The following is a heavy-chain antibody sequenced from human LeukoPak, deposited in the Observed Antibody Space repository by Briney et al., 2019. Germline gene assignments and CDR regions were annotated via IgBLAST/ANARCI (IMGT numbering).Heavy chain of an antibody. D-gene: IGHD6-13*01. J-gene: IGHJ4*02. Sequence: GGSLRLSCAASGFTFSSYAVSWVRQSPGKGLEWVSAISGSDGSTYYADSVKGRFTISRDNSRSTLYLRMNSLRAEDTAVYYCAKGRYSSAWYEFDYWGQGALVSVSS. CDR2: ISGSDGST. CDR1: GFTFSSYA. V-gene: IGHV3-23*01. CDR3: AKGRYSSAWYEFDY.